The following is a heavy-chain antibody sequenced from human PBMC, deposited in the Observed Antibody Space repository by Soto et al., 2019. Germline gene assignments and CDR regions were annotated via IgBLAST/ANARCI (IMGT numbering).Heavy chain of an antibody. Sequence: PGESLKISCKGSGYSFTSYWIGWVRQMPGKGLEWMGIIYPGDSDTRYSPSFQDQVTISADKSISTAYLQWSSLKASDTAMYYCARGEGYCSGGSCPARGYGMDVWGQGTTVTVSS. D-gene: IGHD2-15*01. J-gene: IGHJ6*02. CDR2: IYPGDSDT. CDR3: ARGEGYCSGGSCPARGYGMDV. CDR1: GYSFTSYW. V-gene: IGHV5-51*01.